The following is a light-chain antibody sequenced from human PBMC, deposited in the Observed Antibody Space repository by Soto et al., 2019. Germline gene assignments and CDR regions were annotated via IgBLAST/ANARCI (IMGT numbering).Light chain of an antibody. V-gene: IGLV2-23*01. J-gene: IGLJ1*01. CDR2: EGT. Sequence: QSALTQPASVSGSLGQSITISCTGSSSDVGTYYFVSWYQQHPGKVPKLMIYEGTKRPSGVSDRFSGSKSGNTASMTISGLQAEDEANDYCCSYAGNSIFVFGTGTKLTVL. CDR1: SSDVGTYYF. CDR3: CSYAGNSIFV.